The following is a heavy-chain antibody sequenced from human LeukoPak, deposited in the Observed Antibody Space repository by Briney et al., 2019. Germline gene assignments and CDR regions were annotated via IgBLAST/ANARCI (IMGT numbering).Heavy chain of an antibody. Sequence: GGSLRLSCAASGFTFSSYGMHWVRQAPGKGLEWVAVISYDGSNKYYADSVKGRFTISRDNAKNSLYLQMNSLRAEDTAVYYCARDPWELLAFDIWGQGTMVTVSS. CDR3: ARDPWELLAFDI. CDR2: ISYDGSNK. CDR1: GFTFSSYG. J-gene: IGHJ3*02. V-gene: IGHV3-30*03. D-gene: IGHD1-26*01.